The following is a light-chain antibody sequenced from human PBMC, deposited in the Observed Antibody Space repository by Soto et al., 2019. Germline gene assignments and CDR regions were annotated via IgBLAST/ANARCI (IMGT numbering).Light chain of an antibody. V-gene: IGLV2-14*01. CDR3: SSYTSSSPPYV. Sequence: QSALTQPASVSGSPGQSITISCTGTSSDVGGYNYVSWYQQHPVKAPKLMIYDVTNLPSGVSDRFSGSKSGNTASLTISGIQAEDEADYSCSSYTSSSPPYVFGTGTKLTVL. CDR1: SSDVGGYNY. J-gene: IGLJ1*01. CDR2: DVT.